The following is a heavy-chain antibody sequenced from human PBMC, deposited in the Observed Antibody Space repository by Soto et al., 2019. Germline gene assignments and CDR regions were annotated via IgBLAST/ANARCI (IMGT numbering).Heavy chain of an antibody. V-gene: IGHV1-69*13. J-gene: IGHJ1*01. CDR1: GGTFSSFG. CDR2: IIPVFGRP. CDR3: AREGSGYNF. D-gene: IGHD5-12*01. Sequence: SVKVSCKASGGTFSSFGISWVRQAPGQGLEWMGGIIPVFGRPNYAQRFRGRLTITADESTNTCYMELIDLESEDTAAYYCAREGSGYNFWGQGTQVTVSS.